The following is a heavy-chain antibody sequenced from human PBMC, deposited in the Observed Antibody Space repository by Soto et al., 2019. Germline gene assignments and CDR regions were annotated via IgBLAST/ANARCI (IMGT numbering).Heavy chain of an antibody. Sequence: EVQLLESGGDLVQPGGSLRLSCAASGFPFSTYAMSWVRQAPGKGLEWVSIITNTGDNTHYTECVKGRFTISRDNSKNTLYLQMNSLRAEDTAVYYCAKEGRNSYGYDLWGQGILVTVSS. CDR1: GFPFSTYA. V-gene: IGHV3-23*01. D-gene: IGHD5-18*01. CDR2: ITNTGDNT. J-gene: IGHJ2*01. CDR3: AKEGRNSYGYDL.